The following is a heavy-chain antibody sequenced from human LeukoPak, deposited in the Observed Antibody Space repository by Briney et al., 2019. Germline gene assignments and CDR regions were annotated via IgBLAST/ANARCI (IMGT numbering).Heavy chain of an antibody. Sequence: GGSLRLSCAASGFTFSSYSMSWVRQAPGKGLEWVSAISSSGGSTDYTDSVKGRFTISRDNSKNTLYLRMNSLRAEDTAVYYCGKKMAITAASQVDYWGQGTLVTGSS. V-gene: IGHV3-23*01. CDR3: GKKMAITAASQVDY. J-gene: IGHJ4*02. CDR2: ISSSGGST. D-gene: IGHD1-20*01. CDR1: GFTFSSYS.